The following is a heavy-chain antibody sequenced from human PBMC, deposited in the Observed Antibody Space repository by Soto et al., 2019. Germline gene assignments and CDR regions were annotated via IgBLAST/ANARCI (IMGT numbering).Heavy chain of an antibody. Sequence: GGSLRLSCAASGFTFSAYSMNWVRQAPGKGLEWVSYITGSSTIYYADSVKGRFTISRDNAKNSLYLQMNSLRDEDTAVYYCARDLSIVVITNNNSVRNYFYGMDVWGQGTTATVSS. CDR1: GFTFSAYS. D-gene: IGHD2-2*01. J-gene: IGHJ6*02. CDR3: ARDLSIVVITNNNSVRNYFYGMDV. V-gene: IGHV3-48*02. CDR2: ITGSSTI.